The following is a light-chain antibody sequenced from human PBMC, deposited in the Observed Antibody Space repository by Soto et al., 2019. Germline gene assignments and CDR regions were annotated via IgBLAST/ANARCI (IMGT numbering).Light chain of an antibody. J-gene: IGKJ4*01. CDR3: LRDHNLLS. Sequence: IEMTQSPSSLSASVGDRVTITCRARQGIGSDLAWYQQRPGKAPKLLIYAVSNLQSGVPSRFSGSGSGTDFTHTSSSLQPEDAATYCCLRDHNLLSFGGGTKVEIK. CDR1: QGIGSD. V-gene: IGKV1-6*01. CDR2: AVS.